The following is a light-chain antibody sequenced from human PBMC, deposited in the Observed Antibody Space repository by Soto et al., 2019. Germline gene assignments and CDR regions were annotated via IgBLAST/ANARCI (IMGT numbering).Light chain of an antibody. CDR1: SSDVGGYKF. Sequence: QSVLTQPASVSGSPGQSITMSCTGTSSDVGGYKFVSWYQQYPGKAPKLIIYEVRNRPSGVSNRFSGSKSGNTASLTISGLQAEDEADYYCSSYTSSSTLLFGGGTKVTVL. J-gene: IGLJ3*02. CDR3: SSYTSSSTLL. CDR2: EVR. V-gene: IGLV2-14*01.